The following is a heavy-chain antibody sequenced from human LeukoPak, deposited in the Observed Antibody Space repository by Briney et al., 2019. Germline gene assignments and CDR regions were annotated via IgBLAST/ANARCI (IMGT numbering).Heavy chain of an antibody. D-gene: IGHD1-26*01. CDR1: GFKFRDFD. Sequence: GGSLRLSCKTSGFKFRDFDMDWVRQAPGKGLEWVAHISYDGTKEYYADSVKGRFSISRDNSKNTLYLQMNSLRAEDTAVYYCAKDRSGSYVGDAFDIWGQGTMVTVSS. J-gene: IGHJ3*02. V-gene: IGHV3-30*18. CDR3: AKDRSGSYVGDAFDI. CDR2: ISYDGTKE.